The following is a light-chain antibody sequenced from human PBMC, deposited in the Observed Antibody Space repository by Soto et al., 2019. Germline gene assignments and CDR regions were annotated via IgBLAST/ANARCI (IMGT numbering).Light chain of an antibody. CDR1: QSVLYSSNNKNY. CDR3: QQYYITPWT. V-gene: IGKV4-1*01. J-gene: IGKJ1*01. Sequence: DIVMTQSPDSLAVSLGERATINCRSSQSVLYSSNNKNYLAWFQQKPGQSPKRLIYWASTRESGVPDRFSGSGSGTDFTLTISSLQAEDVAVYYCQQYYITPWTFGQGTKVEIK. CDR2: WAS.